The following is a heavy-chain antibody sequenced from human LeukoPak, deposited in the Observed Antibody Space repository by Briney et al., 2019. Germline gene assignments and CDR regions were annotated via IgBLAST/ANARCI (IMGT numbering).Heavy chain of an antibody. Sequence: TPGGSLRLSCAASGFTFSSYSMNWVRQAPGKGLEWVSSISSSSSYIYYADPVKGRFTISRDNAKNSLYLQMNSLRAEDTALYYCAKDMSSGYSGYDARDYWGQGTLVTVSS. D-gene: IGHD5-12*01. CDR2: ISSSSSYI. CDR1: GFTFSSYS. J-gene: IGHJ4*02. CDR3: AKDMSSGYSGYDARDY. V-gene: IGHV3-21*04.